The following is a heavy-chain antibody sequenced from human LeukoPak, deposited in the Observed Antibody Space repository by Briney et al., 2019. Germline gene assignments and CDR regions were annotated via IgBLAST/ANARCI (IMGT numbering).Heavy chain of an antibody. CDR2: IFSSGST. J-gene: IGHJ5*02. Sequence: PSETLSLTCNVSGGFMTGHYWTWIRQTPGEGLEWIGCIFSSGSTNYNPSLKSRVTISVDTSKKQFSLNLRSLTAADTAVYYCARAVSGSDYWFDPWSQGTQVTVSS. CDR3: ARAVSGSDYWFDP. D-gene: IGHD5-12*01. CDR1: GGFMTGHY. V-gene: IGHV4-59*11.